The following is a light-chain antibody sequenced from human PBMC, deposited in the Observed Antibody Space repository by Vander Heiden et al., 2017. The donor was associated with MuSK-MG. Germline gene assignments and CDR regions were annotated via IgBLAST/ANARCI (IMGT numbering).Light chain of an antibody. CDR1: QHVDNNC. Sequence: EIVLTQSRGMVSVSPGERVTLSCRASQHVDNNCLAWHQQRPGQAPRLLIYAASTTATGVPDRFTGGGSGTDFTLTISRLEPEDSAVYYCHQYASAPQTFGQGTKVEIK. CDR3: HQYASAPQT. J-gene: IGKJ1*01. V-gene: IGKV3-20*01. CDR2: AAS.